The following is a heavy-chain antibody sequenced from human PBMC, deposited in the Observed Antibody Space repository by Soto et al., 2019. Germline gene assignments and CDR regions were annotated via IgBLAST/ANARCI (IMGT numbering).Heavy chain of an antibody. J-gene: IGHJ4*02. D-gene: IGHD6-19*01. CDR2: ISYDGSNK. CDR1: GFTFSSYG. Sequence: GGSLRLSCAASGFTFSSYGMHWVRQAPGKGLEWVAVISYDGSNKYYADSVKGRFTISRDNSKNTLYLQMNSLRAEDTAVYYCAKDRRDSGWYEEYYFDYWGQGTLVTVSS. V-gene: IGHV3-30*18. CDR3: AKDRRDSGWYEEYYFDY.